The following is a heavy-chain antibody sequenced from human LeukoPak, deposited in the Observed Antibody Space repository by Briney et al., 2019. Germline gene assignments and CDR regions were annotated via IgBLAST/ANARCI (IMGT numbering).Heavy chain of an antibody. D-gene: IGHD3-22*01. Sequence: ASVRVSCKASGYTFTSYDINWVRQATGQGLEWMGWMNPNSGNTGYAQKFQGRVTMTRNTSISTAYMELSSLRSEDTAVYYCARVRYYDGSGYYLHAVDYWGQGTLVTVSS. CDR2: MNPNSGNT. J-gene: IGHJ4*02. CDR1: GYTFTSYD. V-gene: IGHV1-8*01. CDR3: ARVRYYDGSGYYLHAVDY.